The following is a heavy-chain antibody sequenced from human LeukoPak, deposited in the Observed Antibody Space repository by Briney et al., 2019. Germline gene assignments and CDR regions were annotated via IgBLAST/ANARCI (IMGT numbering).Heavy chain of an antibody. Sequence: WGSLRLTCAASGFDLNTYEMNWVRQAPGKGLEWIADITISGHTKNYADSVKGRFTISRNNARTSLYLQMNSLRVEDTGVYYCARGDPHALLWAERTLVTVSS. CDR3: ARGDPHALL. J-gene: IGHJ4*02. CDR2: ITISGHTK. D-gene: IGHD2-15*01. CDR1: GFDLNTYE. V-gene: IGHV3-48*03.